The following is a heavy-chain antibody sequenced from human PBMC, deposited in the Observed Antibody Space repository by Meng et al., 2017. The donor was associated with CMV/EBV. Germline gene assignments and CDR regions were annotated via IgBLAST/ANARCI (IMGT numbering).Heavy chain of an antibody. J-gene: IGHJ5*02. D-gene: IGHD5-12*01. CDR1: GSSFTSCC. CDR3: ARRYSGYDVLWFDP. V-gene: IGHV5-51*01. CDR2: IYPGDSDT. Sequence: GSGSSFTSCCVGWVRQMHGKGLEWLGIIYPGDSDTSYSPSFQGQVTISADKSISTAYLQWSSLKASDTAMYYCARRYSGYDVLWFDPWGQGTLVTVSS.